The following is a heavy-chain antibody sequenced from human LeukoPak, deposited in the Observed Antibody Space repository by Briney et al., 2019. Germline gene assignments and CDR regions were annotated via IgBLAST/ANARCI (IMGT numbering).Heavy chain of an antibody. V-gene: IGHV1-69*13. CDR2: IIPIFGTA. J-gene: IGHJ4*02. D-gene: IGHD1-26*01. CDR3: ARARKWELLGGYFDY. CDR1: GGTFSSYA. Sequence: SVKVSCEASGGTFSSYAISWVRQAPGQGLEWMGGIIPIFGTANYAQKFQGRVTITADESTSTAYMELSSLRSEDTAVYYCARARKWELLGGYFDYWGQGTLVTVSS.